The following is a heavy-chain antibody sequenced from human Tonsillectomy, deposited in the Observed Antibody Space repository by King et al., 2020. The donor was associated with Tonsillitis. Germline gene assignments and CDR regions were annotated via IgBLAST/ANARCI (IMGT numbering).Heavy chain of an antibody. V-gene: IGHV3-64*01. D-gene: IGHD3-16*01. CDR2: ISSNGGST. CDR3: AKGGGALGLINVGRYGMDV. CDR1: GFTFSSYA. J-gene: IGHJ6*02. Sequence: VQLVESGGGLVQPGGSLRLSCAASGFTFSSYAMHWVRQAPGKGLEYVSAISSNGGSTYYANSVKGRFTISRDNSKNTLYLQMGSLRAEDMAVYYCAKGGGALGLINVGRYGMDVWGQGTTVTVSS.